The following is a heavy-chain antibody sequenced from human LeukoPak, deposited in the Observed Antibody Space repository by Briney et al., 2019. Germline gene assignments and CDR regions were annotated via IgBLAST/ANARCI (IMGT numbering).Heavy chain of an antibody. D-gene: IGHD3-3*01. Sequence: SETLPLTCTVSGGSISSSSDYWGWIRQPPGKGLEWIGSIYYSGSTYYNPSLKSRVTISVDTSKNQFSLKLSSVTAADTAVYYCAATYYDFWSGSRVGAFDIWGQGTMVTVSS. CDR3: AATYYDFWSGSRVGAFDI. V-gene: IGHV4-39*01. CDR1: GGSISSSSDY. J-gene: IGHJ3*02. CDR2: IYYSGST.